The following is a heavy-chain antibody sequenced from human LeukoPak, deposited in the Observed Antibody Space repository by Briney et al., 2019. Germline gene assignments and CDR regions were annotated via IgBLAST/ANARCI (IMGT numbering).Heavy chain of an antibody. CDR1: GFTFSRSA. V-gene: IGHV3-23*01. J-gene: IGHJ4*02. CDR3: VKGRITEDGLDF. D-gene: IGHD6-13*01. CDR2: ISSSGNT. Sequence: GGSLRLSCAASGFTFSRSAMTWVRQTPGKGLDWVSSISSSGNTYYADSVKGRFTISRDNSKNMLYLQMNSLRAEDTAVYYCVKGRITEDGLDFWGQGTLVTVSS.